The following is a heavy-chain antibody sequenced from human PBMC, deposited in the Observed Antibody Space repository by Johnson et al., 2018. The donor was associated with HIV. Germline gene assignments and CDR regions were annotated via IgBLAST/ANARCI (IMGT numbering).Heavy chain of an antibody. CDR2: MSFDETNS. Sequence: QVQLVESGGGVVQPGRSLRLSCVASGFSFSSFAMHWVRQAPGKGLQWVAVMSFDETNSYDSDSVDVKGRFTISRDNSKNTLYLQMDSLRGEDTAVYYCARYSSGWQGIDAFDIWGQGTMVTVSS. J-gene: IGHJ3*02. CDR3: ARYSSGWQGIDAFDI. CDR1: GFSFSSFA. D-gene: IGHD6-19*01. V-gene: IGHV3-30-3*01.